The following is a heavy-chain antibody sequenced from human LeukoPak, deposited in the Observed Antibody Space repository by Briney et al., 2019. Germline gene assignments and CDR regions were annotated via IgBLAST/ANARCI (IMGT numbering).Heavy chain of an antibody. J-gene: IGHJ3*01. V-gene: IGHV3-21*01. D-gene: IGHD3-9*01. CDR3: AKGKWGLTINNFDV. Sequence: GGALRLSCAASGFTFSSCSMNWVRQAPGKGLEWGSFISSSSSYIYYADSVKGRFTISRDNAKNSLYLQMNSLRAEDTAVYYCAKGKWGLTINNFDVRGQGTMVTVSS. CDR2: ISSSSSYI. CDR1: GFTFSSCS.